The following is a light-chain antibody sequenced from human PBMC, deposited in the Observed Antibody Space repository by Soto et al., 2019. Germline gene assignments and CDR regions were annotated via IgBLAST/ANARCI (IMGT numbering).Light chain of an antibody. V-gene: IGLV2-14*01. CDR3: SSYTTSSNYV. J-gene: IGLJ1*01. CDR2: EVS. CDR1: SNDVGSYNF. Sequence: QSVLTQPASVSGSPGQSITISCTGTSNDVGSYNFVSWYQQLPGKAPKLMIYEVSNRPSGVSNRFSGSKSGNTASLTISGLQAEDEADYYCSSYTTSSNYVFGSGTKVTVL.